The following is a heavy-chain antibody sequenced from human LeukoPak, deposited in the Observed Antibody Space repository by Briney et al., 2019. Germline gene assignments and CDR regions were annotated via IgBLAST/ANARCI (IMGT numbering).Heavy chain of an antibody. CDR3: AITRVDWYEYFHL. V-gene: IGHV4-59*11. CDR2: VYYSGST. CDR1: GGPISSRY. Sequence: PSETLSLTCTISGGPISSRYWSWIRQPPGKGLEWIGYVYYSGSTNYNPSFKSHVTISADTSKNQFSLKMTSVTTADTAVYYCAITRVDWYEYFHLWGQGILVTVSS. J-gene: IGHJ1*01. D-gene: IGHD3-9*01.